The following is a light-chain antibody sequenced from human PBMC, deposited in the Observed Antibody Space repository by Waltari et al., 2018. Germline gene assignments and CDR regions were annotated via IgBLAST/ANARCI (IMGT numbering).Light chain of an antibody. V-gene: IGKV2-28*01. CDR3: MQSLQIPVT. CDR1: QSLLHSSGYKL. J-gene: IGKJ1*01. Sequence: DIVMSQSPLSLRVTPGEPASIPCRSRQSLLHSSGYKLLGWDLQTPGQSQQLMIYLGYKRASGVPARFIASASGTDFTLTISRVEAEDVGVYYGMQSLQIPVTFSQATKVELK. CDR2: LGY.